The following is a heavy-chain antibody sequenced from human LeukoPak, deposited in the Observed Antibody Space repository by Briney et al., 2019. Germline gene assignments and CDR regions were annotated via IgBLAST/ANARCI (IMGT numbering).Heavy chain of an antibody. CDR3: ASYSTTGGDIAY. D-gene: IGHD3-16*01. V-gene: IGHV3-7*02. J-gene: IGHJ4*02. Sequence: GGSLTLSRAASGFTFSNYWMSWVGQAPGKGLEWVASMKQDGREKFYVDSVNGRFTISRDNAKNSLSLQMNSLRAEDTAVYYCASYSTTGGDIAYWGQGTLVTVSS. CDR2: MKQDGREK. CDR1: GFTFSNYW.